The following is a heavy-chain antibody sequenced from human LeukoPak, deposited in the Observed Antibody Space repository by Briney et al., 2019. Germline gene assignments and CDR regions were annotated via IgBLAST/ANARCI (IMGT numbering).Heavy chain of an antibody. V-gene: IGHV4-59*01. CDR1: GGPISSYY. CDR3: ARSPTVNYYKYMDV. J-gene: IGHJ6*03. Sequence: SETLSLTCTVSGGPISSYYWSWIRQPPGKGLEWVGYIYYSGSTNYNPSLKSRVTISVDTSKNQFSLRLSSVTAADTAVYYCARSPTVNYYKYMDVWGKGTTVTVSS. CDR2: IYYSGST. D-gene: IGHD4-11*01.